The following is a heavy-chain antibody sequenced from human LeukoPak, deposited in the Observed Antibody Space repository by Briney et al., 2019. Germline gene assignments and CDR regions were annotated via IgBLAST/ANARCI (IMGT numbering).Heavy chain of an antibody. CDR2: IYYSGST. CDR3: ARSLAAATFDY. V-gene: IGHV4-31*03. D-gene: IGHD6-13*01. J-gene: IGHJ4*02. Sequence: SEALSLTCTVSGGSISSGGYYWSWIRQHPGKGLEWIGYIYYSGSTYYNPSLKSRVTISVDTSKNQFSLKLSSVTAADTAVYYCARSLAAATFDYWGQGTLVTVSS. CDR1: GGSISSGGYY.